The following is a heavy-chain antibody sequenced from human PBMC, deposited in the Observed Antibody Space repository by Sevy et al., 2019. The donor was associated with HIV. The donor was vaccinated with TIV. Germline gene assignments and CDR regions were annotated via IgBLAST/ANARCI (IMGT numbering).Heavy chain of an antibody. CDR2: MSTAGDT. D-gene: IGHD2-2*01. Sequence: GGSLRLSCAASGFTFSRYDMHLVRQATGKGLEWVSAMSTAGDTYYSGSVKGRFTMSREIAKNSLYLQMNSLRAGDTAVYYCARYSCNHRAFGYWGRGTLVTVSS. CDR3: ARYSCNHRAFGY. J-gene: IGHJ4*02. V-gene: IGHV3-13*01. CDR1: GFTFSRYD.